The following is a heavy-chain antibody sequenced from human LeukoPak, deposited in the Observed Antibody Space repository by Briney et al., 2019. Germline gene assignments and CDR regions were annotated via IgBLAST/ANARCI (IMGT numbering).Heavy chain of an antibody. CDR1: GFTFTRYS. CDR2: ISSSSSTI. D-gene: IGHD5-24*01. V-gene: IGHV3-48*04. CDR3: AVEMATIVY. Sequence: GGSLRLSCAASGFTFTRYSMTWVRQAPGKGLEWVSYISSSSSTIHYADSAKGRFTISRDNAKNSLYLQMDSLRAEDTAVYYCAVEMATIVYWGQGTLVTVSS. J-gene: IGHJ4*02.